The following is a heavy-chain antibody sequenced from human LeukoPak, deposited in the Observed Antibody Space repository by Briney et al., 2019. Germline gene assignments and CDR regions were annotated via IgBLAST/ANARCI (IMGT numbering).Heavy chain of an antibody. J-gene: IGHJ4*02. D-gene: IGHD6-6*01. V-gene: IGHV4-34*01. CDR3: ARAPRGYSSSSDY. CDR1: GYSITSGYY. Sequence: SETLSLTCVICGYSITSGYYWSWIRPRTGAGLEWMGELNHSGNNNYTASLKCRVTISVATSKTQFSLKLSSVTATDAAVYLCARAPRGYSSSSDYWGQGTLVPVSS. CDR2: LNHSGNN.